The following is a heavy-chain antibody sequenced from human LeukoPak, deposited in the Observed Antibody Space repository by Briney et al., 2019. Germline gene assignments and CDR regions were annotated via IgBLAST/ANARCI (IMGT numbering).Heavy chain of an antibody. CDR2: ISQDGSNQ. V-gene: IGHV3-30*04. CDR1: GLSFRDYA. J-gene: IGHJ4*02. CDR3: VRGRADSSAYYWGPFDL. Sequence: PRGSLRLSCEASGLSFRDYAMHWVRQAPGRGLEWVAVISQDGSNQNYADSVQDRVTISRDNSKNTVFLQMFTLKTEDTAVYYCVRGRADSSAYYWGPFDLWGQGALVTVSA. D-gene: IGHD3-22*01.